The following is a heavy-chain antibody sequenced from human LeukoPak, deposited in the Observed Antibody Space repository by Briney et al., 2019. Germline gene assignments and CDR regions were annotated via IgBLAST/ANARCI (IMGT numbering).Heavy chain of an antibody. CDR3: ARHSGWYPHYYMDV. V-gene: IGHV4-38-2*02. J-gene: IGHJ6*03. CDR2: IYYSGST. D-gene: IGHD6-19*01. CDR1: VYSISSGYY. Sequence: SETLSLTCTVSVYSISSGYYWGWIRQPPGKGLEWIGSIYYSGSTYYNPSLKSRVTISVDTSKNQFSLKLSSVTAADTAVYYCARHSGWYPHYYMDVWGKGTTVTISS.